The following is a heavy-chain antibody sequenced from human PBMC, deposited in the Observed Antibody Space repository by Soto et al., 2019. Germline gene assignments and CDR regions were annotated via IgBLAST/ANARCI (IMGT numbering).Heavy chain of an antibody. D-gene: IGHD1-26*01. CDR1: GIDFRHYY. Sequence: QVHLVESGGGLVNPGGSLRLSCTVSGIDFRHYYLSWICHSPGKGLEWLSYISTSGSPAYYADSVKGRFTISTDNAKKSLDLQMDSLRAEDTGGYYCATGGIYYEAWGQGTMVTVSS. V-gene: IGHV3-11*01. CDR3: ATGGIYYEA. CDR2: ISTSGSPA. J-gene: IGHJ5*02.